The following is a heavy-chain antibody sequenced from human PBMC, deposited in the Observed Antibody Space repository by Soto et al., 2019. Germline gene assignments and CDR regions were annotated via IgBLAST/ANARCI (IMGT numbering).Heavy chain of an antibody. CDR2: ISTGSSYK. CDR3: ARGFDVVHFYGMDV. J-gene: IGHJ6*02. Sequence: PGGSLRLSCKDSGFTLSRYAINLVRQVPGRGLEWVSTISTGSSYKHYADSVWGRFTVSRDNTNNSVFLEMSSLTAEDTAVYYRARGFDVVHFYGMDVWGQGTTVTVSS. D-gene: IGHD6-6*01. CDR1: GFTLSRYA. V-gene: IGHV3-21*06.